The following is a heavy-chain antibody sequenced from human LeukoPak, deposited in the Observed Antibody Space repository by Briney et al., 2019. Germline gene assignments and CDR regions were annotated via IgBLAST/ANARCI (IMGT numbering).Heavy chain of an antibody. V-gene: IGHV4-39*07. CDR3: ARAVGTSRNFFDY. D-gene: IGHD4-23*01. Sequence: SETLSLTCTVSGGSISSSYSYWGWIRQPPGKGLEWIGNIYYSGSTYYNPSLKSRVTISVDTSKNQFSLNLSSVTAADTAMYYCARAVGTSRNFFDYWGQGTLVTVSS. CDR1: GGSISSSYSY. CDR2: IYYSGST. J-gene: IGHJ4*02.